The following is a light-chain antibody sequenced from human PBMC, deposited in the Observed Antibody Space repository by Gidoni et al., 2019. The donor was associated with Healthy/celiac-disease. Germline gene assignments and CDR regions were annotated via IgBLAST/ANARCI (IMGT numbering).Light chain of an antibody. J-gene: IGKJ1*01. CDR1: QSVSSN. CDR2: GAS. Sequence: DIVMTQSPANLSVSPGERATLSCRASQSVSSNLAGYQQKPGQAPRLLIYGASIRATGIPARFSGSGSWTEFTLTISILQSEDFAVYYCQQYNNWPETFGQGTKVEIK. CDR3: QQYNNWPET. V-gene: IGKV3D-15*03.